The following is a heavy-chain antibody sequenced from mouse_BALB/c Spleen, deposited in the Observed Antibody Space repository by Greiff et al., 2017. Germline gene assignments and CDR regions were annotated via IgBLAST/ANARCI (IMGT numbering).Heavy chain of an antibody. V-gene: IGHV3-2*02. CDR2: ISYSGST. Sequence: VQLKESGPGLVKPSQSLSLTCTVTGYSITSDYAWNWIRQFPGNKLEWMGYISYSGSTSYNPSLKSRISITRDTSKNQFFLQLNSVTTEDTATYYCARKAPYAMDYWGQGTSVTVSS. CDR1: GYSITSDYA. J-gene: IGHJ4*01. CDR3: ARKAPYAMDY.